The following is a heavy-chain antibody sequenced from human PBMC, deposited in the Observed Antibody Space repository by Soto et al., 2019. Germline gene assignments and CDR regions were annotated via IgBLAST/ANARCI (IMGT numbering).Heavy chain of an antibody. Sequence: SLRLSCAASGFTFSSYGMHWVRQAPGKGLEWVAVISYDGSNKYYADSVKGRFTISRDNSKNTLYLQMNSLRAEDTAVYYCAKDGTRGAAGTVHYYYGMDVWGQGTTVTVSS. CDR3: AKDGTRGAAGTVHYYYGMDV. D-gene: IGHD6-13*01. CDR2: ISYDGSNK. V-gene: IGHV3-30*18. CDR1: GFTFSSYG. J-gene: IGHJ6*02.